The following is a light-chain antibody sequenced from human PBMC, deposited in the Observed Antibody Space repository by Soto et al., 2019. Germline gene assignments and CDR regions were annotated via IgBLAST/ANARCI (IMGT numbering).Light chain of an antibody. CDR2: EDN. Sequence: QSVSESPGKTVTISCTRSSGSIASNYVQWYQQRPGSAPTTVIYEDNQRPSGVPDRFSGSIDSSSNSASLTISGLKTEDEADYYCQSYDSSTWVFGGGTQLTVL. CDR3: QSYDSSTWV. CDR1: SGSIASNY. V-gene: IGLV6-57*03. J-gene: IGLJ3*02.